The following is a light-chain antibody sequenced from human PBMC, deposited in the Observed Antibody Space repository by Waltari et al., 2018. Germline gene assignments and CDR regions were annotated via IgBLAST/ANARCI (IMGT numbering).Light chain of an antibody. V-gene: IGKV1-5*01. CDR3: QQYNSYPMYT. Sequence: DIQMTQSPSTLSASVGDRVTNTCRASQSIRSWLAWYQQKPGKAPKLLIYDASSLESGVPSRFSGSGSGTEFTLTISSLQPDDFATYYCQQYNSYPMYTFGQGTKLEIK. CDR1: QSIRSW. CDR2: DAS. J-gene: IGKJ2*01.